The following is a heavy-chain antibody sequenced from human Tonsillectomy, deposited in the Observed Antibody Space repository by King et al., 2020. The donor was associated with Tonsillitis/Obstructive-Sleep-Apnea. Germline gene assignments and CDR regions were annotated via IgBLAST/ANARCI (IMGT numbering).Heavy chain of an antibody. CDR3: ARRGESHGAEYCQH. V-gene: IGHV1-69*10. J-gene: IGHJ1*01. Sequence: QLVQSGAEVRKPGSSVKVSCKASGGTFSNYVFSWVRQAPGQGLEWMGGIIPILGAANYAQTFQGRLTITADKSTTTTYMELSSLTSDDTAVYYCARRGESHGAEYCQHWGQGTLVTVSS. CDR2: IIPILGAA. CDR1: GGTFSNYV. D-gene: IGHD3-10*01.